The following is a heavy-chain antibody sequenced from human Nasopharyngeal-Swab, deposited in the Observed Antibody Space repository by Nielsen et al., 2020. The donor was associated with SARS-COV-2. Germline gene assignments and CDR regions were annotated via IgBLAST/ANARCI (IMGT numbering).Heavy chain of an antibody. Sequence: SETLSLTCTVSGGSISSGGYYWSWIRQHPGKGLEWIGYIYYSGSTYYNPSLKSRVTISVDTSKNQFSLKLSSVTAADTAVYYCARGAFDGYVPNWFDPWGQGTLVTVSS. D-gene: IGHD3-16*01. V-gene: IGHV4-31*03. CDR2: IYYSGST. J-gene: IGHJ5*02. CDR1: GGSISSGGYY. CDR3: ARGAFDGYVPNWFDP.